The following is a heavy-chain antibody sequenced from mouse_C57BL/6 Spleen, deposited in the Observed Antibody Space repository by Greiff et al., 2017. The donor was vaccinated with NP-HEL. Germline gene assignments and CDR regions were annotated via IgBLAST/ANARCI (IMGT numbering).Heavy chain of an antibody. Sequence: LQQPGTELVKPGASVKLSCKASGYTFTSYWMHWVKQRPGQGLEWIGNINPSNGGTNYNEKFKSKATLTVDKSSSTAYMQLSSLTSEDSAVYYCARQFTTVVVYYFDYWGQGTTLTVSS. D-gene: IGHD1-1*01. J-gene: IGHJ2*01. V-gene: IGHV1-53*01. CDR2: INPSNGGT. CDR1: GYTFTSYW. CDR3: ARQFTTVVVYYFDY.